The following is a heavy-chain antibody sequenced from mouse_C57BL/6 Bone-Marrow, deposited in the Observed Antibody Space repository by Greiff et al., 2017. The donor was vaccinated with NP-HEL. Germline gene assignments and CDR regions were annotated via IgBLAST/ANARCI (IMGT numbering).Heavy chain of an antibody. CDR1: GYTFTSYW. D-gene: IGHD2-4*01. J-gene: IGHJ3*01. CDR3: ARYSSMITRGWLAY. CDR2: IHPNSGST. V-gene: IGHV1-64*01. Sequence: QVQLQQPGAELVKPGASVKLSCKASGYTFTSYWMHWVKQRPGQGLEWIGMIHPNSGSTNYNEKFKSKATLTVDKSSSTAYMQLSSLTSEDSAVYYCARYSSMITRGWLAYWGQGTLVTVSA.